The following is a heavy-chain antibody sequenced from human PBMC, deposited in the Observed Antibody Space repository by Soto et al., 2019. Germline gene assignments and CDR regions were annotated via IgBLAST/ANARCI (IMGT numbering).Heavy chain of an antibody. J-gene: IGHJ6*02. CDR1: GFTFSSYE. CDR2: ISSSGSTI. V-gene: IGHV3-48*03. Sequence: GGSLRLSCAASGFTFSSYEMNWFRQAPGKGLEWLSYISSSGSTIYYTDSMKGRLTISRDNAKNSLNLQMNSLRAEDTAVYYCARDGGRNSYYYYGMDVWGQGTTVTVSS. CDR3: ARDGGRNSYYYYGMDV. D-gene: IGHD1-7*01.